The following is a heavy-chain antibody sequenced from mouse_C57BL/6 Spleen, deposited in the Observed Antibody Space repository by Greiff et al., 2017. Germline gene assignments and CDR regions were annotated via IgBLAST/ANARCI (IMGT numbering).Heavy chain of an antibody. Sequence: VKLQQSGPELVKPGASVKISCKASGYAFSSSWMNWVKQRPGKGLGRSGRISPGDGDTNYNGKFKGKATLTADKSSSTAYMQLSSLTSEDSAVYVCARNPIYDGYYWYFDVWGTGTTVTVSS. D-gene: IGHD2-3*01. J-gene: IGHJ1*03. V-gene: IGHV1-82*01. CDR3: ARNPIYDGYYWYFDV. CDR2: ISPGDGDT. CDR1: GYAFSSSW.